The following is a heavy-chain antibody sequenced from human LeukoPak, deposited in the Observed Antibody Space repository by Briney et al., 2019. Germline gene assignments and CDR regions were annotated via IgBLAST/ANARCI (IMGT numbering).Heavy chain of an antibody. CDR2: ISGSGGST. D-gene: IGHD3-10*01. Sequence: GGSLRLSCAASGFTFSSYAMSRVRQAPGKGLEWVSAISGSGGSTYYADSVKGRFTISRDNSKNTLYLQMNSLRAEDTAVYYCAEEGVRGTYYYYYMDVWGKGTTVTVSS. CDR1: GFTFSSYA. J-gene: IGHJ6*03. V-gene: IGHV3-23*01. CDR3: AEEGVRGTYYYYYMDV.